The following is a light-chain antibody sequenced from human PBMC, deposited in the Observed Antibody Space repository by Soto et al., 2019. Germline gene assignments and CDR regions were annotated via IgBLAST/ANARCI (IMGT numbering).Light chain of an antibody. J-gene: IGKJ5*01. CDR3: QQRKSWPIT. Sequence: EIVLTQSPATLSLSPGERATLSCRASQSINSFLAWYQQKPGQSPRLLISEASNRATGIPARFSGSGSGTDFTLTISSLEPEDFAVYYCQQRKSWPITFGQGTRLEIK. CDR2: EAS. V-gene: IGKV3-11*01. CDR1: QSINSF.